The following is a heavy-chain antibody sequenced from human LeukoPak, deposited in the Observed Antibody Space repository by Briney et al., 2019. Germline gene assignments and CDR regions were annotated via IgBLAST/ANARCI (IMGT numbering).Heavy chain of an antibody. V-gene: IGHV5-51*01. CDR1: GYSFTNYW. J-gene: IGHJ4*02. D-gene: IGHD6-13*01. CDR2: IYPGDSDT. CDR3: ARHANSIWYFDY. Sequence: GESLNISCKGSGYSFTNYWIGWVRQMPGKGLEWMGIIYPGDSDTRYSPSFEGQVTISADKSVGIVYLQWGSLKASDTAIYYCARHANSIWYFDYWGRGNLVTVSS.